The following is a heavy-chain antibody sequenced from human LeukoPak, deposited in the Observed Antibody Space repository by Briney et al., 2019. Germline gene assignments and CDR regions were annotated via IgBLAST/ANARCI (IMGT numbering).Heavy chain of an antibody. CDR2: SNAGNGNT. J-gene: IGHJ6*04. D-gene: IGHD2-2*01. Sequence: GASVKVSCKASGYTFTSYAMHWVRQPPGQRLEWMGWSNAGNGNTKYSQKFQDRVTITRDTSASTAYMELSSLRSEDTAVYYCARDIVVVPAAPYGMDVWGKGTTVTVSS. CDR3: ARDIVVVPAAPYGMDV. CDR1: GYTFTSYA. V-gene: IGHV1-3*01.